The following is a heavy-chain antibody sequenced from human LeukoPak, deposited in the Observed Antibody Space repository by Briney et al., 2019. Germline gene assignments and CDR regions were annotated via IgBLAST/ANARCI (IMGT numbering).Heavy chain of an antibody. CDR2: IYHAGGS. J-gene: IGHJ6*03. CDR3: ARHVRVRYDILTGYDYYMDV. D-gene: IGHD3-9*01. CDR1: GGSITSGGYA. V-gene: IGHV4-30-2*01. Sequence: PSQTLSLTCAVSGGSITSGGYAWSWLRQPPGKGLEWIGYIYHAGGSYYNPSLKSRVTISMDKSTNQFSLRLTSVTAADTAVYYCARHVRVRYDILTGYDYYMDVWGKGTTVTVSS.